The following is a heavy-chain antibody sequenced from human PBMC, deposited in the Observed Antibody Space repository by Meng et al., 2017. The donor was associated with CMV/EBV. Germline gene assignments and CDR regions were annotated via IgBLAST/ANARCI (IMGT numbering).Heavy chain of an antibody. D-gene: IGHD3-22*01. CDR2: ISSSGSTI. V-gene: IGHV3-48*03. CDR1: GFTFSSYE. J-gene: IGHJ4*02. Sequence: GESLKISCAASGFTFSSYEMNWVRQAPGKGLEWVSYISSSGSTIYYADSVKGRFTISRDNAKNSLYLQMNSLRAEDRAVYYCARGRYYDSSGYYDYWGQGTLVTVSS. CDR3: ARGRYYDSSGYYDY.